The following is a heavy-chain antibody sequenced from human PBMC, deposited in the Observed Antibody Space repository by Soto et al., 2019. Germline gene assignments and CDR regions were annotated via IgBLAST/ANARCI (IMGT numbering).Heavy chain of an antibody. Sequence: SXTLSLTGAGYGVSFSVYYLICIRQPPGKGLEWIGEINHSGSTNYNPSLKSRVTISVDTSKNQFSLKLSSVTAADTAVYYCARSVGGSRYQMPSYYYYGMDVWGQGTTVTVSS. D-gene: IGHD2-2*01. V-gene: IGHV4-34*01. CDR2: INHSGST. CDR3: ARSVGGSRYQMPSYYYYGMDV. CDR1: GVSFSVYY. J-gene: IGHJ6*02.